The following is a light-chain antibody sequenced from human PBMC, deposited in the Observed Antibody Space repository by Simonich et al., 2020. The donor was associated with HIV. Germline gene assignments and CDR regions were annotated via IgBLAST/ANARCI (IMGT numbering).Light chain of an antibody. CDR1: QGISSA. CDR2: DAS. CDR3: QQSYSTLGIT. J-gene: IGKJ3*01. V-gene: IGKV1-13*02. Sequence: AIQLTHSPSSLSASVGDRVTITCRASQGISSALAWYQQKPGKAPKLLIYDASSLESGVPSRFSGSGSGTDFTLTISSLQPEDFATYYCQQSYSTLGITFGPGTKVDIK.